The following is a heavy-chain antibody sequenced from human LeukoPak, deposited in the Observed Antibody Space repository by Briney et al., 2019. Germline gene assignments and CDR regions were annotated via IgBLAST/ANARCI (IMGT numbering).Heavy chain of an antibody. Sequence: GGPLRLSCAASGFTFSSYALSWVLQAPGKGREWVSAISGSGGSTYYAHSVKGRFTISRDNSKNTLYLQMNSLRAEDTAVYYCARGGNWNYFDYWGQGTLVTVSS. CDR3: ARGGNWNYFDY. CDR1: GFTFSSYA. CDR2: ISGSGGST. J-gene: IGHJ4*02. D-gene: IGHD1-20*01. V-gene: IGHV3-23*01.